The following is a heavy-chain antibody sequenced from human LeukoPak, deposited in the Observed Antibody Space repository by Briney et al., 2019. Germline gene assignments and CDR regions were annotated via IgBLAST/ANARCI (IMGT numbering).Heavy chain of an antibody. CDR2: INNDGTAT. Sequence: PGGSLRLSCAASGFTFSAYWMHWVRQVPGKGLVWVSRINNDGTATFFADSVKGRFTISRDNAKNTLYLQMDSLRAEDTAVYYCAKDGAMVRGVGDAFDIWGQGTMVTVSS. V-gene: IGHV3-74*01. J-gene: IGHJ3*02. CDR3: AKDGAMVRGVGDAFDI. CDR1: GFTFSAYW. D-gene: IGHD3-10*01.